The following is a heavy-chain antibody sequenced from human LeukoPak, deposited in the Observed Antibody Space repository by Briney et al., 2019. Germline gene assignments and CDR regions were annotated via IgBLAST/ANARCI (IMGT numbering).Heavy chain of an antibody. CDR2: ISGAGGST. V-gene: IGHV3-23*01. CDR1: GFTFSNYA. CDR3: AKERAGYTNPYYDY. D-gene: IGHD3-16*02. J-gene: IGHJ4*02. Sequence: GGSLRLSCAASGFTFSNYAMSWVRQAPGKGLEWVSGISGAGGSTYYADSVKGRFTISRDNSKNTLYVEMNSPRAEDTALYYCAKERAGYTNPYYDYWGQGTLVTVSS.